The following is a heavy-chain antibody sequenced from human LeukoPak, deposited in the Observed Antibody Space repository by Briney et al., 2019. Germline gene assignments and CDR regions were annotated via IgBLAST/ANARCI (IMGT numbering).Heavy chain of an antibody. CDR1: GFTFSRYW. V-gene: IGHV3-7*05. J-gene: IGHJ6*02. CDR3: ARDNRDIVVVTAAMGDYYYYGMDV. Sequence: GGSLRLSCAASGFTFSRYWMNWVGQAPGKGLEWVANIKEDGSEKYYVDSVKGRFTISRGNAKNSLYLQMNSLRAEATAVYYCARDNRDIVVVTAAMGDYYYYGMDVWGQGTTVIVSS. CDR2: IKEDGSEK. D-gene: IGHD2-2*01.